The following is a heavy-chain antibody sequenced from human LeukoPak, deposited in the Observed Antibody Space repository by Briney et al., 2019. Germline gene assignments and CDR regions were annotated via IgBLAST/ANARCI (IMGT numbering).Heavy chain of an antibody. Sequence: GGSLRLSCAASGFTFSSYGMSWVRQAPGKGLEWVSAISGSGGSTYYADSVKGRFTISRDNSKNTLYLQMNSLRAEDTAVYYCAVTRDYFGSGSYFVPVFFDYWGQGTLVTVSS. CDR1: GFTFSSYG. D-gene: IGHD3-10*01. J-gene: IGHJ4*02. V-gene: IGHV3-23*01. CDR2: ISGSGGST. CDR3: AVTRDYFGSGSYFVPVFFDY.